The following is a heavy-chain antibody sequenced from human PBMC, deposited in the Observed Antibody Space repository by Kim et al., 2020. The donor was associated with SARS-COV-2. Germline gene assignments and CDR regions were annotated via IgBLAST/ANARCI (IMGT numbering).Heavy chain of an antibody. D-gene: IGHD3-10*01. CDR3: AKEYYGSEWMDYFDY. J-gene: IGHJ4*02. CDR1: GFTFSSYG. CDR2: IWYDGSNK. V-gene: IGHV3-33*06. Sequence: GGSLRLSCAASGFTFSSYGMHWVRQAPGKGLEWVAVIWYDGSNKYYADSVKGRFTISRDNSKNTLYLQMNSLRAEDTAVYYCAKEYYGSEWMDYFDYWGQGTLITVSS.